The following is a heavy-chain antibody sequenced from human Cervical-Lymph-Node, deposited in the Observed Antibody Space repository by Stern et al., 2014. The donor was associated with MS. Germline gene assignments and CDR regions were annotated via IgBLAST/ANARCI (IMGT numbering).Heavy chain of an antibody. J-gene: IGHJ4*02. D-gene: IGHD3-22*01. CDR3: AKDRCYYDSSGYYCLHPFDY. CDR2: ISYDGSNQ. Sequence: QVQLVQSGGGVVQPGRSLRLSCAASGFTFDSYGMHWVRQAPGKGLEWVAVISYDGSNQYYADSVSGRFTISRDNSKNTLYLQMNSLRAEDTAVYYCAKDRCYYDSSGYYCLHPFDYWGQGTLVTVSA. V-gene: IGHV3-30*18. CDR1: GFTFDSYG.